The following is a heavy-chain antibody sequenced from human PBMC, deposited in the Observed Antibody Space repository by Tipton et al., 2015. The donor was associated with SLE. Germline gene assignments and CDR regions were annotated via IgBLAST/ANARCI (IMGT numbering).Heavy chain of an antibody. CDR1: GYSISSGYF. J-gene: IGHJ5*02. CDR2: IYQDGST. Sequence: TLSLTCRVSGYSISSGYFWGWVRQPPGKGLEWIGTIYQDGSTYYNPSLKSRVTISLDTSKNQFSLKLNSVTAADTAVYYCARGGPSSKWLDPWGRGTLVTVSS. CDR3: ARGGPSSKWLDP. V-gene: IGHV4-38-2*02. D-gene: IGHD6-6*01.